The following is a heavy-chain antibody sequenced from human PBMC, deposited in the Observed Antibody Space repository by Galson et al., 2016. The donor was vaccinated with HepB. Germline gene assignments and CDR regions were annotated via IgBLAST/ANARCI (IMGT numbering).Heavy chain of an antibody. CDR3: AHKKGAARRVRGVDF. CDR1: GFSLTASGVG. CDR2: IYWDDDK. V-gene: IGHV2-5*02. Sequence: PALVKPTQTLTLTCSFSGFSLTASGVGVGWIRQPPGKALEWLALIYWDDDKRYSPSLKSRLTITKDTSKNQVVLAMTNVDPVDTATYYCAHKKGAARRVRGVDFWGQGTLVTVSS. D-gene: IGHD6-6*01. J-gene: IGHJ4*02.